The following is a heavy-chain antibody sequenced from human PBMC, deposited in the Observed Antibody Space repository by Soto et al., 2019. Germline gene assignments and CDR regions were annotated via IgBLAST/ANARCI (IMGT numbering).Heavy chain of an antibody. CDR2: INHSGST. CDR1: GGSFSGYY. D-gene: IGHD4-4*01. CDR3: ARVSYSNYFARTTGNWCDP. J-gene: IGHJ5*02. Sequence: QVQLQQWGAGLLKPSETLSLTCAVYGGSFSGYYWSWIRQPPGKGLEWIGEINHSGSTNYNPSLKGRVTISGDTAKNQFSLKLSSVTAAYTAVYYGARVSYSNYFARTTGNWCDPWCQGTLVSVSS. V-gene: IGHV4-34*01.